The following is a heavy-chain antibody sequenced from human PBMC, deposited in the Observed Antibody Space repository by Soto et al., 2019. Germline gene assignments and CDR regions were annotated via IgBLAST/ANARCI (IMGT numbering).Heavy chain of an antibody. D-gene: IGHD3-10*01. CDR3: ARSKGFGELLYRNSYYYMDV. CDR1: GGSFSGYY. J-gene: IGHJ6*03. Sequence: SETLSLTCAVYGGSFSGYYWSWIRQPPGKGLEWIGEINHSGSTNYNPSLQSRVTISVDTSKNQFSLKLSSLTAADTAVYYCARSKGFGELLYRNSYYYMDVWGKGTTVTVSS. V-gene: IGHV4-34*01. CDR2: INHSGST.